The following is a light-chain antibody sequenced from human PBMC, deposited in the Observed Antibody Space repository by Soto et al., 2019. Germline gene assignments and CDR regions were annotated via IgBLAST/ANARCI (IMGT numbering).Light chain of an antibody. CDR2: KDN. Sequence: SYELTQPLSVSVALGQTARITCGGDNIGRKNVHWYQQKAGQAPLLVIYKDNNRPSGIPERFSGSNSGNTATLTISRAQAGDEADYYCQVWDSSFFGGGTKLTVL. J-gene: IGLJ2*01. CDR3: QVWDSSF. CDR1: NIGRKN. V-gene: IGLV3-9*01.